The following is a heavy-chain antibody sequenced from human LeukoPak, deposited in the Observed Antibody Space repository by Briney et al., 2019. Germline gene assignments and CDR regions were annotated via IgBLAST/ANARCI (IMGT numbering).Heavy chain of an antibody. CDR2: IYHSGST. CDR1: GYSISSGYY. CDR3: ADIKGY. J-gene: IGHJ4*02. Sequence: KSSETLSLTCTVSGYSISSGYYWGWIRQPPGKGLEWIGSIYHSGSTYYNPSLKSRVTISVDTSKNQFPLKLSSVTAADTAVYYCADIKGYWGQGTLVTVSS. V-gene: IGHV4-38-2*02.